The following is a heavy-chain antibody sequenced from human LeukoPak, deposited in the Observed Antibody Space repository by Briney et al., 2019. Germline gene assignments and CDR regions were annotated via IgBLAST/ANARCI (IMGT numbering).Heavy chain of an antibody. V-gene: IGHV3-30*04. CDR1: GFTFSSYA. D-gene: IGHD1-1*01. J-gene: IGHJ4*02. CDR2: ISYDGINK. CDR3: ARELDPGSNWNGYFDY. Sequence: PGGSLRLSCAASGFTFSSYAMHWVRQAPGKGLEWVAVISYDGINKYYADSVKGRFTISRDNSKNTLYLQMNSLRAEDTAVYYCARELDPGSNWNGYFDYWGQGTLVTVS.